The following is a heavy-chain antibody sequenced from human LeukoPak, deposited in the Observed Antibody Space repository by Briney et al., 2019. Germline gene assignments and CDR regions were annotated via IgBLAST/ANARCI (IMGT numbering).Heavy chain of an antibody. V-gene: IGHV4-4*09. CDR2: IYSSGNT. CDR3: AIHTNVDISSFMDV. J-gene: IGHJ6*04. Sequence: SETLSLTCTVSGDSFGAYYWSWIRQPPGRGLEWIGYIYSSGNTNYNPSLKSRVTISVGTSKKQHSLKLTSVTAADTAVYYCAIHTNVDISSFMDVWGKGTTVTVSP. CDR1: GDSFGAYY. D-gene: IGHD2-8*01.